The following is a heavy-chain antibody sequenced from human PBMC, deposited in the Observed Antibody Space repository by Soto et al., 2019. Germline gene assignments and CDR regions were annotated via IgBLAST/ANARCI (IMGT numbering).Heavy chain of an antibody. V-gene: IGHV2-5*02. CDR2: IYWDDEK. Sequence: QITLKESGPTLVKPTQTLTLTCTFSGFSLNTGGVGVAWIRQPPGKALEWLANIYWDDEKRYSPSLKSRLTIPKDTSKNQVVLKMTNMDPVDTATYYCAHSRSSGWVDPWGQGTLVTVSP. CDR1: GFSLNTGGVG. CDR3: AHSRSSGWVDP. D-gene: IGHD6-19*01. J-gene: IGHJ5*02.